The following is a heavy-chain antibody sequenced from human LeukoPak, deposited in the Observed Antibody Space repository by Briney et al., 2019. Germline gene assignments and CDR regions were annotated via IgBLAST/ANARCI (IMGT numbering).Heavy chain of an antibody. Sequence: PSQTLSLTCAVSVGFISSGGYSWSSIRQPPGKGLEWIGYIYHSGSTYYNPSLKSRVTISVDRSKNQFSLKLSSVTAADTAVYYCARLRAVWIGESTDDDNDKDVWGQGTTVIVSS. D-gene: IGHD3-10*01. J-gene: IGHJ6*02. V-gene: IGHV4-30-2*01. CDR1: VGFISSGGYS. CDR3: ARLRAVWIGESTDDDNDKDV. CDR2: IYHSGST.